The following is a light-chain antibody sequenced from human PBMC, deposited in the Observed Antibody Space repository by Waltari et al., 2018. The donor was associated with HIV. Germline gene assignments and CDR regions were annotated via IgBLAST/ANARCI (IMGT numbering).Light chain of an antibody. J-gene: IGLJ2*01. Sequence: QPVLTQPPSVYAAPGQKGPITCSGGSSTLGTSIVSWFQQHPGTAPKLLIYDNNRLPSGIPDRFSGSKSGTSATLGITGLQTGDEANYYCGTWDSSLGVVVFVGGTKLTVL. CDR2: DNN. CDR1: SSTLGTSI. CDR3: GTWDSSLGVVV. V-gene: IGLV1-51*01.